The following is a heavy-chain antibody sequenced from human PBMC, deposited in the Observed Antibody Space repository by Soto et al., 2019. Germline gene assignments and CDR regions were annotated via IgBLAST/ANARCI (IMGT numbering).Heavy chain of an antibody. D-gene: IGHD2-21*01. V-gene: IGHV1-69*17. Sequence: QVQMVQSGAEVKKPGTSVKVSCKAAAGTFSSYSITWVRQVPGQGLELMGGIIPMFGIANYAQKFQGRVSITADQSKKTGYMELTSLRSEDTAVYYCARGVVEVRAVGYYYYAMDAWGQGTTVTVSS. J-gene: IGHJ6*02. CDR1: AGTFSSYS. CDR2: IIPMFGIA. CDR3: ARGVVEVRAVGYYYYAMDA.